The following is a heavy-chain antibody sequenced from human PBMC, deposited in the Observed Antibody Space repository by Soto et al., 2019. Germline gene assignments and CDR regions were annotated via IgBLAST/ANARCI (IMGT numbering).Heavy chain of an antibody. Sequence: QLQLQESGSGLVKPSQTLSLTCAVSGGSISSGGYSWSWIRQPPGKGLEWIGYIYHSGSTYYNPSLQSRDPTSVDRSTTQFSLTLRSVTAADTAVYYCARVPSPWGQGTLVTVSS. CDR1: GGSISSGGYS. CDR2: IYHSGST. J-gene: IGHJ5*02. V-gene: IGHV4-30-2*01. CDR3: ARVPSP.